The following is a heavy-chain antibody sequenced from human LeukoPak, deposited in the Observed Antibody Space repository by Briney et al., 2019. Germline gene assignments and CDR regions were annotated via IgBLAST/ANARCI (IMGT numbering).Heavy chain of an antibody. J-gene: IGHJ3*02. CDR1: IYTFSSSV. Sequence: GGSPRLSCAASIYTFSSSVMHWVRQAPGKGLEWVAAISYDGTDKYYADSVKGRFTTSRDNSKNTLYLQVNSLRGEDTAVYYCARASTWVPGKDSSGYYYPYAFDIWGQGTMVTVSS. CDR3: ARASTWVPGKDSSGYYYPYAFDI. D-gene: IGHD3-22*01. V-gene: IGHV3-30*14. CDR2: ISYDGTDK.